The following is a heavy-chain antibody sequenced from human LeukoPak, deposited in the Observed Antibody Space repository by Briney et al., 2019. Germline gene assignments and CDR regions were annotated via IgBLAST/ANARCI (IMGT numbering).Heavy chain of an antibody. J-gene: IGHJ4*02. CDR1: GYMFVSRS. CDR3: VRDNSGLAGVSLDL. V-gene: IGHV1-18*01. D-gene: IGHD6-13*01. Sequence: ASVKVSCKASGYMFVSRSFTWVRQAPGQGLEWMGWIGVRTGQTQFAQQFRDRFTMTTNTSTTTAFMELKSLRPDDTAVYYCVRDNSGLAGVSLDLWGQGTQVIVSS. CDR2: IGVRTGQT.